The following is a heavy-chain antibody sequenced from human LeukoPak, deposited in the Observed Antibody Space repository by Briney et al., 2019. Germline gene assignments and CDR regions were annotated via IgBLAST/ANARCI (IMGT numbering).Heavy chain of an antibody. CDR2: INPNSGGT. V-gene: IGHV1-2*02. J-gene: IGHJ4*02. Sequence: GASVKVSCKASGYTFTSYYMHWVRQAPGQGLEWMGWINPNSGGTNYAQKFQGRVTMTRDTSISTAYMELSRLRSDDTAVYYCARDYFSSGSRLWGYWGQGTLVTVSS. CDR1: GYTFTSYY. D-gene: IGHD6-19*01. CDR3: ARDYFSSGSRLWGY.